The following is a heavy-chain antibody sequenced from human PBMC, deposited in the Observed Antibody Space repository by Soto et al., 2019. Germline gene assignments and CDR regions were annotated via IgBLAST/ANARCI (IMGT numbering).Heavy chain of an antibody. CDR2: ISHNATA. CDR3: ARVDWSTSKIGV. V-gene: IGHV4-61*08. J-gene: IGHJ6*02. D-gene: IGHD3-9*01. Sequence: LSLTCTVSGDSVSSGASHWTWIRQSPGKGLEWIGYISHNATADCNPSLKSRVSVSVDTSKNQFSLKLTSATTADTAVYYCARVDWSTSKIGVWGRGTTVTVSS. CDR1: GDSVSSGASH.